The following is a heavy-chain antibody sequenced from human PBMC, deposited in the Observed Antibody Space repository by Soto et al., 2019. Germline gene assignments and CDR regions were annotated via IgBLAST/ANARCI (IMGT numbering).Heavy chain of an antibody. CDR3: AKGKEPIAAAGPPSDY. CDR2: ISWNGGSI. Sequence: GGSLRLSCAASGFTFDDYAMHWVRQAPGKGLEWVSGISWNGGSIGYADSVKGRFTISRDNAKNSLYLQMNSLRAEDTALYYCAKGKEPIAAAGPPSDYWGQGTLVTVSS. J-gene: IGHJ4*02. D-gene: IGHD6-13*01. CDR1: GFTFDDYA. V-gene: IGHV3-9*01.